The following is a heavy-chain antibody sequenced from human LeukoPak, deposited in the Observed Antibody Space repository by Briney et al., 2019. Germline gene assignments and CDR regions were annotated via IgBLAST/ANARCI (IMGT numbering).Heavy chain of an antibody. V-gene: IGHV4-59*01. CDR1: GGSISSYY. J-gene: IGHJ4*02. CDR3: ARAAYYDILTGYYPFDY. Sequence: SETLSLTCTVSGGSISSYYWSWIRQPPGKGLEWIGYIYYSGSTNYNPSLKSRVTISVDTSKNQSSLKLSSVTAADTAVYYCARAAYYDILTGYYPFDYWGQGTLVTVSS. D-gene: IGHD3-9*01. CDR2: IYYSGST.